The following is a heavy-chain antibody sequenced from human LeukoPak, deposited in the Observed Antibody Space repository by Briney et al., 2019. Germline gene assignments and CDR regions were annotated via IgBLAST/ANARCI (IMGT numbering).Heavy chain of an antibody. D-gene: IGHD3-10*01. J-gene: IGHJ3*02. Sequence: GGSLRLSCAASGFTFSSYSMNWVRQAPGKGLEWVSSISSSSSYIYYADSVKGRFTISRDNAKNSLYLQMSSLRAGDTAVYYRAREGMGRRAFDIWGQGTMVTVSS. V-gene: IGHV3-21*01. CDR2: ISSSSSYI. CDR1: GFTFSSYS. CDR3: AREGMGRRAFDI.